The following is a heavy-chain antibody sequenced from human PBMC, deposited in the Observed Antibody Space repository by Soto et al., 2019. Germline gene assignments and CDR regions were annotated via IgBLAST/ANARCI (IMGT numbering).Heavy chain of an antibody. CDR3: ARYVNPYDTAVWFDP. J-gene: IGHJ5*02. CDR2: IYYSGTT. Sequence: QVQLQESGPGLVKPSETLSLTCTVSGGSTRNYFWSWIRQPPGKGLEWIGCIYYSGTTNYNSSLKSRVTITPDTSKNQFSLRLRYLTAADTAVYYCARYVNPYDTAVWFDPWGQGTLVTVSS. CDR1: GGSTRNYF. V-gene: IGHV4-59*01. D-gene: IGHD3-9*01.